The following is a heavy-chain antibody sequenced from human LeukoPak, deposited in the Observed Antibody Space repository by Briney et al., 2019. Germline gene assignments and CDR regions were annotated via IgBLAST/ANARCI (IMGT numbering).Heavy chain of an antibody. CDR1: GYTFTSYG. Sequence: ASVKVSCKASGYTFTSYGISWVRQAPGQGLEWMGWMNPNSGNTDYAQKFQGRVTLLRNTSINTAYMEVSSLRSEDTAVYYCARGAINSFTTVTSFDYWGQGTLVTVSS. CDR2: MNPNSGNT. CDR3: ARGAINSFTTVTSFDY. D-gene: IGHD4-17*01. J-gene: IGHJ4*02. V-gene: IGHV1-8*03.